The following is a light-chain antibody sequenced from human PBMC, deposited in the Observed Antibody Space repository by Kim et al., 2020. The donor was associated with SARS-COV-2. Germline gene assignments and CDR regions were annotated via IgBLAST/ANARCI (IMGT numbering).Light chain of an antibody. Sequence: SSELTQDPVVSVALGQTVRITCQGDSLRSYYATWYQQKPRQAPVLVMYGRNNRPPGIPDRFSGSASGNTASLTISGTQAEDEADFYCQSRDSGGKVVFGGGTKVTVL. J-gene: IGLJ2*01. CDR3: QSRDSGGKVV. CDR2: GRN. V-gene: IGLV3-19*01. CDR1: SLRSYY.